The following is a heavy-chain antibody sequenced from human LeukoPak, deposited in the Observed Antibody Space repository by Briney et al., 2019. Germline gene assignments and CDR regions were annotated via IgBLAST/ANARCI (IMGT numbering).Heavy chain of an antibody. Sequence: PSQTLSLTCTVSGYSISSGYYWGWIRQPPGMGLEWIGSIYHTGSTYYNPSLKSRVTISVDTSKNQFSLKLNSVTAADTAVYYCARGGGLRLFDYWGQGTLVTVSS. J-gene: IGHJ4*02. CDR2: IYHTGST. CDR1: GYSISSGYY. D-gene: IGHD5-12*01. V-gene: IGHV4-38-2*02. CDR3: ARGGGLRLFDY.